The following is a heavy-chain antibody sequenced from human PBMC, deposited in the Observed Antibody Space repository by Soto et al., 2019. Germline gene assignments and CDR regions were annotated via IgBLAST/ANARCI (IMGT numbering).Heavy chain of an antibody. CDR2: INHSGST. CDR3: ARYEISGLFDY. Sequence: QVQLQQWGAGLLKPSEALSLTCAVDGGSFSGYYWTWIRQPPGTGLEWIGEINHSGSTNYNPSLNSRVTISVDTSKNKFSLKLTSVAAEDTAVDDCARYEISGLFDYWGEGTLVTVCS. J-gene: IGHJ4*02. D-gene: IGHD3-9*01. CDR1: GGSFSGYY. V-gene: IGHV4-34*01.